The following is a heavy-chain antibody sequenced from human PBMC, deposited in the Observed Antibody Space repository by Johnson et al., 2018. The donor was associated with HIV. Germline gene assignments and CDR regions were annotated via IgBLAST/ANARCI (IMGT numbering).Heavy chain of an antibody. Sequence: QVQLVESGGGVVQPGGSLRLSCAASGFTFSSYGMHWVRQAPGKGLEWVAFIRYDGSNKYYADSVNGRFTISRDNSKNSLYLQMNSLRAEDTALYYCARDLLSRAFDIWGQGTMVTVSS. CDR2: IRYDGSNK. CDR1: GFTFSSYG. J-gene: IGHJ3*02. CDR3: ARDLLSRAFDI. V-gene: IGHV3-30*02.